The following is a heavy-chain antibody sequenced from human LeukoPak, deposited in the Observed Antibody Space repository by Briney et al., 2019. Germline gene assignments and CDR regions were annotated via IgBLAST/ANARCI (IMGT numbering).Heavy chain of an antibody. CDR2: ISSSGSNT. CDR1: EFTYG. CDR3: ANDMTGTRRWFDP. D-gene: IGHD1-1*01. V-gene: IGHV3-23*01. Sequence: GGSLRLSCAASEFTYGMNWVRQAPGKGLECVSAISSSGSNTYYADSVKGRFTISRDNSKNTLYLQMNSLRAEDTAVYYCANDMTGTRRWFDPWGQGTLVTVSS. J-gene: IGHJ5*02.